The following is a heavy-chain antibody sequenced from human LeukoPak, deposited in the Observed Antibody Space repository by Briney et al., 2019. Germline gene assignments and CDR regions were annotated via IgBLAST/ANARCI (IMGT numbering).Heavy chain of an antibody. CDR1: GGSISSSSYY. CDR2: IYYSGST. CDR3: ARESRIVVVTAIPRGSFDY. Sequence: SETLSLTCTVSGGSISSSSYYWGWIRQPPGKGLEWIGSIYYSGSTYYNPSLKSRVTISVDTSKNQFSLKLSSVTAADTAVYYCARESRIVVVTAIPRGSFDYWGQGTLVTVSS. D-gene: IGHD2-21*02. J-gene: IGHJ4*02. V-gene: IGHV4-39*07.